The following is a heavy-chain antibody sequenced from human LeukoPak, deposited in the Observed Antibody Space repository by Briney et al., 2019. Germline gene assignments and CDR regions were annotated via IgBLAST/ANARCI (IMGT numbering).Heavy chain of an antibody. J-gene: IGHJ1*01. D-gene: IGHD6-6*01. CDR3: AREGSSSY. V-gene: IGHV4-59*11. CDR1: GGSISSHY. CDR2: SYYNGSG. Sequence: SQTLSLTCAVSGGSISSHYWSWIRQPPGQGLERMGYSYYNGSGNYNSSLKSRVTISVDTSKNQFSLKLSSVTAADTAVYYCAREGSSSYWGQGTLVTVSS.